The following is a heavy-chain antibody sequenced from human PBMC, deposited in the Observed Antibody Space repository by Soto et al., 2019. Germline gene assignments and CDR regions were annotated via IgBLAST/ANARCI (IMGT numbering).Heavy chain of an antibody. CDR2: TYYRSRWHN. D-gene: IGHD1-1*01. J-gene: IGHJ6*02. V-gene: IGHV6-1*01. CDR3: ARDRVIWKHYYYCGMVF. CDR1: GDSVSRDLST. Sequence: PSQTLSLTCAISGDSVSRDLSTWNWIRQSPSRGLEWLGRTYYRSRWHNDYAVSVRSRISINPDTSKNQFSLQLKYVTPEDTAVYYCARDRVIWKHYYYCGMVFWGQGTTLSVSS.